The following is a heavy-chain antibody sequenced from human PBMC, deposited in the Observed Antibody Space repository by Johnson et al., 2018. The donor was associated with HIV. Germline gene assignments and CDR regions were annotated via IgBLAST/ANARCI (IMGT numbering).Heavy chain of an antibody. V-gene: IGHV3-30*18. CDR2: ISSDGSEK. D-gene: IGHD6-19*01. Sequence: QVQLVESGGGVVQPGRSLRLSCAASGFTFSSYGMHWVRQAPGKGLEWVALISSDGSEKFHADSVKGRFSISRDNSKNTLYLQMNSLRAEDTAVYYCAKDREWLVPTPLDAFDIWGQGTMVTVSS. J-gene: IGHJ3*02. CDR3: AKDREWLVPTPLDAFDI. CDR1: GFTFSSYG.